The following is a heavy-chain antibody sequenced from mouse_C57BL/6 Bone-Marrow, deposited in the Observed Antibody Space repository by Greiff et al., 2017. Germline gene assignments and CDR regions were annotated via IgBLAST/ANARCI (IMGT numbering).Heavy chain of an antibody. V-gene: IGHV1-81*01. J-gene: IGHJ4*01. D-gene: IGHD1-1*01. Sequence: VQLQQSGAELARPGASVKLSCKASGYTFTSYGISWVKQRTGQGLEWIGEIYPRSGNTYYNEKFTGKATLTADKSSSTAYMELRSLTSEDSAVYFCARYSPLLLRGDYWGQGTSVTVSS. CDR1: GYTFTSYG. CDR2: IYPRSGNT. CDR3: ARYSPLLLRGDY.